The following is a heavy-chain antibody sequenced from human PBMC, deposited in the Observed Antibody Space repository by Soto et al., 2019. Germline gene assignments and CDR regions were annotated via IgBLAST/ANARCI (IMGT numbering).Heavy chain of an antibody. V-gene: IGHV3-30-3*01. J-gene: IGHJ6*01. D-gene: IGHD2-15*01. CDR2: ISYDGSKK. Sequence: QVQLVESGGGVVQPGRSLRLSCAASGFTFSSYAMHWVRQAPGKGLEWVAVISYDGSKKYYADSVKGRFTISRDNSKNTLSLQMISLRVEDTAVYYCARDGGYYYYYYGMDVW. CDR3: ARDGGYYYYYYGMDV. CDR1: GFTFSSYA.